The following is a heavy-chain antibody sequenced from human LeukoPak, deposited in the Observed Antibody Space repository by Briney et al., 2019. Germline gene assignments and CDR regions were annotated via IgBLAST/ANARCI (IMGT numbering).Heavy chain of an antibody. Sequence: SETLSLTCTVSGGSISSNSYYSGWIRQPPGKGLEWVGSIYYSGTTYYNPSLKSRVTISLDTSKNQFSLKLSSVTAADTAVYYCARDGHGGWNDVFDYWGQGTLVTVPS. D-gene: IGHD1-1*01. CDR1: GGSISSNSYY. CDR2: IYYSGTT. CDR3: ARDGHGGWNDVFDY. J-gene: IGHJ4*02. V-gene: IGHV4-39*07.